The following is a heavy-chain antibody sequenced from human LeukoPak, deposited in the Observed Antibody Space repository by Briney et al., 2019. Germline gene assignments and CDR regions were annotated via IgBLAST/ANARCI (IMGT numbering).Heavy chain of an antibody. D-gene: IGHD1-26*01. Sequence: ASVKVSCKASGYTFTSYDINWGGQATGQGLEWMGWMNPNSGNTGYAQKFQGRVTITRNTSISTANMELSSLRSEDTAVYYCASSSGSYSGHDFDIWGQGTMVTVSS. J-gene: IGHJ3*02. CDR1: GYTFTSYD. CDR3: ASSSGSYSGHDFDI. V-gene: IGHV1-8*03. CDR2: MNPNSGNT.